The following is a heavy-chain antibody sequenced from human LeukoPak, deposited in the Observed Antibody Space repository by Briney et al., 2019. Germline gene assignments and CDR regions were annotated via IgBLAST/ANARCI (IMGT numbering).Heavy chain of an antibody. D-gene: IGHD7-27*01. J-gene: IGHJ4*02. V-gene: IGHV4-39*02. Sequence: SETLSLTCTVSGGSISSSSYYWGWIRQPPGKGLEWIGSIYYSGSTYYNPSLKSRVTISVDTSKNQFSLKLSSVTAADTAVYYCARDREPGAPLDYWGQGTLVTVSS. CDR3: ARDREPGAPLDY. CDR1: GGSISSSSYY. CDR2: IYYSGST.